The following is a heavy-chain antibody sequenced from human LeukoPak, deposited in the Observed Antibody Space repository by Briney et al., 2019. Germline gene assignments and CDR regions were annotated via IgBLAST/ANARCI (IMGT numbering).Heavy chain of an antibody. D-gene: IGHD6-19*01. CDR2: IKQDGSEK. CDR3: ARVGSGWYYFDY. Sequence: GGSLRLSRAPSRFTPTNYGMSTGRQAPGKGLGGVANIKQDGSEKSYVDSLRGRFTISRDNAKNSLYLQMDSLRAEDTAVYYCARVGSGWYYFDYWGQGTLVTVSS. J-gene: IGHJ4*02. V-gene: IGHV3-7*05. CDR1: RFTPTNYG.